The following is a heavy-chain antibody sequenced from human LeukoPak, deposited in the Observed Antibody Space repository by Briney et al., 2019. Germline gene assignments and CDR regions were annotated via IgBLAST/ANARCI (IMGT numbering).Heavy chain of an antibody. Sequence: GGSLRLSCAASGFTFSSYAMSWVRQAPGKGLEWVSAISGSGGSTYYADSVKGRFTISRDNSKNTLYLRMNSLRAEDTAVYYCARDSIPVGATLFDYWGQGTLVTVSS. CDR1: GFTFSSYA. V-gene: IGHV3-23*01. J-gene: IGHJ4*02. CDR2: ISGSGGST. D-gene: IGHD1-26*01. CDR3: ARDSIPVGATLFDY.